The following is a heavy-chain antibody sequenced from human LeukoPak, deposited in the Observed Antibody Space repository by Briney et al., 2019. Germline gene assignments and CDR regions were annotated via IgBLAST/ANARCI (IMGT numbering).Heavy chain of an antibody. V-gene: IGHV1-8*01. CDR1: GYTFTSYD. Sequence: ASVKVSCKASGYTFTSYDINWVRQATGQGLEWMGRMNPNSVNTGYAQKFQGRVTMTRNTSISTAYMELSSLRSEDTAVYYCARGREYYGSGSPNDAFDIWGQGTMVTVSS. J-gene: IGHJ3*02. D-gene: IGHD3-10*01. CDR3: ARGREYYGSGSPNDAFDI. CDR2: MNPNSVNT.